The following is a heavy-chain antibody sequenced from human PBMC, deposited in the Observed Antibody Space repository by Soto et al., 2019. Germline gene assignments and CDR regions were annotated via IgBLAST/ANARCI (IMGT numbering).Heavy chain of an antibody. V-gene: IGHV1-24*01. Sequence: GTSVKVTCEDSGYSQTEISRHWVRQAPGKGLEWMGGFDPEDGETIYAQKFQGRVTMTEDTSTDTAYMELSSLRSEDTAVYYCATGAGGWYVRVDYWGQGTLVTVSS. CDR3: ATGAGGWYVRVDY. D-gene: IGHD6-19*01. CDR1: GYSQTEIS. CDR2: FDPEDGET. J-gene: IGHJ4*02.